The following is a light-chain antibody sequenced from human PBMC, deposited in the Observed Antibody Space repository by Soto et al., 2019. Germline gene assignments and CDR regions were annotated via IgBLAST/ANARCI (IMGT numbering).Light chain of an antibody. J-gene: IGLJ3*02. V-gene: IGLV2-8*01. CDR1: SSDVGGYDF. Sequence: QSALTQPPSASGSPGQSVTISCTGTSSDVGGYDFVSWYQHHPGKAPKLMIFDVSKRPSGVPDRFSGSKSGNTASLTVSGLQAEDEADYYCSSYEVSNTWVFGGGTKLTVL. CDR2: DVS. CDR3: SSYEVSNTWV.